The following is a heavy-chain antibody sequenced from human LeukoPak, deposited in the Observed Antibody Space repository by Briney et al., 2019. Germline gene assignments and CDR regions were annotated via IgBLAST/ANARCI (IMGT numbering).Heavy chain of an antibody. CDR1: GYTFTGYY. D-gene: IGHD5-18*01. CDR3: ARDGYSYGTHPFFDY. Sequence: ASVKVSCKASGYTFTGYYMHWVRQAPGQGLEWMGWINPNSGGTNYAQKFQGRVTMTRDTSISTAYMELSGLRSDDTAVYYCARDGYSYGTHPFFDYWGQGTLVTVSS. J-gene: IGHJ4*02. V-gene: IGHV1-2*02. CDR2: INPNSGGT.